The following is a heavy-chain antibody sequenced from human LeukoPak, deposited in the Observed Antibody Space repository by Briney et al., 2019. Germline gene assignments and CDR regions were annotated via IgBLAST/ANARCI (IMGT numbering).Heavy chain of an antibody. Sequence: GGSLRLSCAASGFTFSSYWMSWVRQAAGEGLEWVANIKQDGSEKYYGGSVKGRFCISRDKAKNSLYLQMNSLRAEDTAVYYCATDGPGIAAAAPRYWGQGTLVTVSS. D-gene: IGHD6-13*01. J-gene: IGHJ4*02. CDR2: IKQDGSEK. CDR3: ATDGPGIAAAAPRY. CDR1: GFTFSSYW. V-gene: IGHV3-7*03.